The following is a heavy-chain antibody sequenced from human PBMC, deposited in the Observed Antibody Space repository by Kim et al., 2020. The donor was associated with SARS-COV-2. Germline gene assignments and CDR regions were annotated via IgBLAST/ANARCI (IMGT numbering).Heavy chain of an antibody. J-gene: IGHJ4*02. Sequence: PALKSRVTISVDTSKNQFSLKLSSVTAADTAVYYCARTDYSSGWYYCDYWGQVTLVTVSS. D-gene: IGHD6-19*01. V-gene: IGHV4-59*01. CDR3: ARTDYSSGWYYCDY.